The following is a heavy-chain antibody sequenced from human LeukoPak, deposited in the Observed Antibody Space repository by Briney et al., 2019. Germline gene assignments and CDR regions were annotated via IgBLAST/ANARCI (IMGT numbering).Heavy chain of an antibody. V-gene: IGHV3-7*03. Sequence: GGSLRLSCAASGFTLSSYWMNWARQAPGKGLEWVASINHNGNVNYYVDSVKGRFTISRDNARNSLYLQMSNLRAEDTAVYFCARGGGLDVWGQGATVTVSS. J-gene: IGHJ6*02. D-gene: IGHD3-16*01. CDR2: INHNGNVN. CDR3: ARGGGLDV. CDR1: GFTLSSYW.